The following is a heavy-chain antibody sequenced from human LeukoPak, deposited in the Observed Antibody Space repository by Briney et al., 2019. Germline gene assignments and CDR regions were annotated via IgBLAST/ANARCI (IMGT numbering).Heavy chain of an antibody. D-gene: IGHD3-22*01. CDR1: GGTFSSDA. V-gene: IGHV1-69*05. Sequence: SVKVSCKASGGTFSSDAISWWRHAPGQGLEWMGGIIPIFGTANYAQKFQGRVTIITDESTSTAYMELSSLRSEDTAVYYCARGKEVTMIPRSAFDIWGQGTMVTVSS. CDR2: IIPIFGTA. J-gene: IGHJ3*02. CDR3: ARGKEVTMIPRSAFDI.